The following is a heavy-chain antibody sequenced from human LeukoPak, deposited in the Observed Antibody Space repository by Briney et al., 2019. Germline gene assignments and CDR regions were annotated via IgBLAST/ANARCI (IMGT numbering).Heavy chain of an antibody. Sequence: SETLSLACAVYGGSFSGYYWSWIRQPPGKGLEWIGEINHSGSTNYNPSLKSRVTISVDTSKNQFSLKLSSVTAADTAVYYCARGSTGPQDAFDIWGQGTMVTVSS. CDR3: ARGSTGPQDAFDI. CDR1: GGSFSGYY. J-gene: IGHJ3*02. V-gene: IGHV4-34*01. CDR2: INHSGST.